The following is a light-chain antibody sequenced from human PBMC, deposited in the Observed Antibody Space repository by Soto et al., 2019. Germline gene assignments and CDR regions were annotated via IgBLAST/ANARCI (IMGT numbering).Light chain of an antibody. CDR2: GAS. V-gene: IGKV3-15*01. CDR3: QPYNNWPYT. Sequence: EIVMTQSPATLSVSPGERAALSCRASQSVSSNFAWYQQKPGQAPRLLIYGASTRATGIPARFSGSGSGTEFTPTISSLQSEDFAVYYCQPYNNWPYTFGQGTKLEIK. CDR1: QSVSSN. J-gene: IGKJ2*01.